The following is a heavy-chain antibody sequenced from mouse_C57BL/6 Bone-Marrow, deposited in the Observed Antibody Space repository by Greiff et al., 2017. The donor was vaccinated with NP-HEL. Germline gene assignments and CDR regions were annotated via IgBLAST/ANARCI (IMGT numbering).Heavy chain of an antibody. CDR1: GFTFSSYA. V-gene: IGHV5-4*01. J-gene: IGHJ1*03. D-gene: IGHD2-1*01. CDR2: ISDGGSYT. CDR3: ARDSGNYPWYFDV. Sequence: EVMLVESGGGLVKPGGSLKLSCAASGFTFSSYAMSWVRQTPEKRLEWVATISDGGSYTYYPDNVKGRFTISRDNAKNNLYLQMSHLKSEDTAMYYCARDSGNYPWYFDVWGTGTTVTGSS.